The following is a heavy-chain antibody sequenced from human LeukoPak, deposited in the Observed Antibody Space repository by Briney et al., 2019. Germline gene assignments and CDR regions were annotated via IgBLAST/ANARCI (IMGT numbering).Heavy chain of an antibody. CDR2: ISWNSGSI. V-gene: IGHV3-9*01. CDR1: GFTFDDYA. J-gene: IGHJ4*02. D-gene: IGHD2-15*01. CDR3: AKDGALVAAYFDY. Sequence: PGGSLRLSCAASGFTFDDYAMHWVRHAPGKGLEWVSGISWNSGSIGYADSVKGRFTISRDNAKNSLYLQMNSLRAEDTALYYCAKDGALVAAYFDYWGQGTLVTVSS.